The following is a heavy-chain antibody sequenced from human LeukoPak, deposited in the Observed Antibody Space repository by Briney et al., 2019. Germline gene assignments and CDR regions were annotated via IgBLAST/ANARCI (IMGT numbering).Heavy chain of an antibody. V-gene: IGHV4-39*01. CDR3: ARRIVGVIDAFDY. D-gene: IGHD1-26*01. CDR2: VLHSGAT. CDR1: GGSISSPISY. Sequence: PSETLSLTCTVSGGSISSPISYWGWIRQPPGKGLEWIATVLHSGATFYSPSLEGRLTRPIDTSTNQFSLKMTSMTAADTAVYYCARRIVGVIDAFDYWGQGALVTVSS. J-gene: IGHJ4*02.